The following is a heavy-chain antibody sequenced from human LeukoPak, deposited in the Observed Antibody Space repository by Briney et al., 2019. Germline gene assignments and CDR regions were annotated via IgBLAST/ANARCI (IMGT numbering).Heavy chain of an antibody. V-gene: IGHV3-23*01. CDR1: GFTFSSYA. CDR2: INGGGVNT. D-gene: IGHD4-11*01. J-gene: IGHJ4*02. Sequence: GGSLRLSCAASGFTFSSYAMSWVRQAPGRGLEWVSTINGGGVNTHYADSVGGRFTISRDNSKNTLFLQMNSLRDEDTAVYYCAKDLYSNYGPADYWGQGNLVTVSS. CDR3: AKDLYSNYGPADY.